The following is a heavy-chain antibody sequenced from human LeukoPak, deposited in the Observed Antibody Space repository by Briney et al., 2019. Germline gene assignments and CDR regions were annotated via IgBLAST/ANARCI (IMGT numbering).Heavy chain of an antibody. CDR3: ARGQWELSFDY. CDR2: ISSSSSYI. Sequence: GGSLRLSCAASGFTFSSYSMNWVRQAPGKGLEWVSSISSSSSYIYYADSVRGRFTISRDNAKNSLYLQMNSLRAEDTAVYYCARGQWELSFDYWGQGTLVTVSS. V-gene: IGHV3-21*01. J-gene: IGHJ4*02. CDR1: GFTFSSYS. D-gene: IGHD1-26*01.